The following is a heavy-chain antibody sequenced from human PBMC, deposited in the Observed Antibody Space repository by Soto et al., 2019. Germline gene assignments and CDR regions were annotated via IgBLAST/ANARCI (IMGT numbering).Heavy chain of an antibody. V-gene: IGHV3-23*01. J-gene: IGHJ6*03. CDR3: AKTVVPAAMTYYYYMDV. Sequence: EVQLLESGGGLVQPGGSLRLSCASSGFTFSSFAMNWVRQAPGKGLEWVSTISGGAGSTYYADSVKGRFTISRDNSKNTLFLQVNSLRAEDTAIYYCAKTVVPAAMTYYYYMDVWGKGTTVTVSS. D-gene: IGHD2-2*01. CDR2: ISGGAGST. CDR1: GFTFSSFA.